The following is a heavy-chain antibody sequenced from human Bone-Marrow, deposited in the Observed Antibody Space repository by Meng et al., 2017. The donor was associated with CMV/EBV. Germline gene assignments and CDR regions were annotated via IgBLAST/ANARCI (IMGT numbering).Heavy chain of an antibody. Sequence: ASVKVSCKASGYTFTGYYMHWVRQAPGQGLEWMGWINPNSGGTNYAQKFQGRVTMTRDTSISTAYMELSRLRSDDTAVDYCARDGGCSSTSCFQRHYYYYYGMDVWGQGTTVTVSS. J-gene: IGHJ6*02. CDR2: INPNSGGT. CDR1: GYTFTGYY. D-gene: IGHD2-2*01. V-gene: IGHV1-2*02. CDR3: ARDGGCSSTSCFQRHYYYYYGMDV.